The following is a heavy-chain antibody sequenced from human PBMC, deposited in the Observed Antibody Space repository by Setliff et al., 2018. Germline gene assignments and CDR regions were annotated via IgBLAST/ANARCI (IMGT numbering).Heavy chain of an antibody. V-gene: IGHV4-59*01. Sequence: PSETLSLTCTVSGGSIGRYYWSWIRQTPGKGLEWIGYVYYSGSTNYNPSLKSRVTISVDTSKNQFSLKMTSVTAADTAVYHCARGGTYRYFDYWGQGTLVTVSS. CDR2: VYYSGST. CDR3: ARGGTYRYFDY. CDR1: GGSIGRYY. J-gene: IGHJ4*02.